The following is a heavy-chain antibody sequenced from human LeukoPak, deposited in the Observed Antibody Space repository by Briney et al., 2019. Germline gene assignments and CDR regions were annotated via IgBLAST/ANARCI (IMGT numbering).Heavy chain of an antibody. J-gene: IGHJ6*02. CDR3: ARDTAYYSNSFYGMDV. D-gene: IGHD4-11*01. V-gene: IGHV3-30-3*01. Sequence: PGRSLRLSCAASRFTFSSYPMHWVRQAPGKGLEWVAVVSYDGSNKHYADSVKGRFTISRDKSNNTLYLQLSSLRAEDTAMYYCARDTAYYSNSFYGMDVWGQGTTVTVSS. CDR2: VSYDGSNK. CDR1: RFTFSSYP.